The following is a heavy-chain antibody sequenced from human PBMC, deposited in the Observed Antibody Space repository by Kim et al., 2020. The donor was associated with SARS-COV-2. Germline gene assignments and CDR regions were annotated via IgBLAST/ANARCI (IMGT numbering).Heavy chain of an antibody. CDR3: TTGRYQLLVRNYYYYGMDV. CDR2: IKSKTDGGTT. D-gene: IGHD2-2*01. CDR1: GFTFSNAW. V-gene: IGHV3-15*01. Sequence: GGSLRLSCAASGFTFSNAWMSWVRQAPGKGLEWVGRIKSKTDGGTTDYAAPVKGRFTISRDDSKNTLYLQMNSLKTEDTAVYYCTTGRYQLLVRNYYYYGMDVWGQGTTVTVSS. J-gene: IGHJ6*02.